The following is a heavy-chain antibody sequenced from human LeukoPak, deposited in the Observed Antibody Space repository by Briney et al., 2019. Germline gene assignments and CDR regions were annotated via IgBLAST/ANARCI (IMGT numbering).Heavy chain of an antibody. CDR2: INHSGST. CDR1: GGSFSGYY. CDR3: ARQSMNWGYTTGAFDI. V-gene: IGHV4-34*01. J-gene: IGHJ3*02. Sequence: SETLSLTCAVYGGSFSGYYWSWISQPPGKGLEWIGEINHSGSTNYNPSLKSRVTISVDTSKNQFSLKLSSVTAADTAVYYCARQSMNWGYTTGAFDIWGQGTMVTVSS. D-gene: IGHD1-1*01.